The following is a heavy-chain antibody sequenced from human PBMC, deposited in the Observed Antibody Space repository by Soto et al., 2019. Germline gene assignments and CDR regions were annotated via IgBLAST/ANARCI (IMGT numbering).Heavy chain of an antibody. Sequence: QGTLKESGPTLVKPTQTLTLTCSFSGFSLSTSGVGVGWIRQSLGKAPEWLALIYWSGDEHYRPSLKSRLSIIKDTSKNHVVLIMSDMDPVDTATYYCARGLATLPVFAFDIWGQGTMVTVSS. J-gene: IGHJ3*02. CDR3: ARGLATLPVFAFDI. V-gene: IGHV2-5*01. D-gene: IGHD6-6*01. CDR2: IYWSGDE. CDR1: GFSLSTSGVG.